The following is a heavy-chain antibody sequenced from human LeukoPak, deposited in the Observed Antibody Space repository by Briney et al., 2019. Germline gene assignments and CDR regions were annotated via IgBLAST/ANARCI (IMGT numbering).Heavy chain of an antibody. CDR1: GGSISSYN. CDR3: ARQVYDSSGYSTDFDY. V-gene: IGHV4-59*08. Sequence: SETLSLTCTVSGGSISSYNWSWIRQPPGKGLEWMGYIYYSGSTNYNPSLKSRVTTSVDTSKNTFSLKLSSVTAADTAVYYCARQVYDSSGYSTDFDYWGQGTLVTVSS. CDR2: IYYSGST. J-gene: IGHJ4*02. D-gene: IGHD3-22*01.